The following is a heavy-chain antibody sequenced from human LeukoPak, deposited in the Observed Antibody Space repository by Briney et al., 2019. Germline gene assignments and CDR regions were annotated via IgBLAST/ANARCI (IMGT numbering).Heavy chain of an antibody. CDR3: ARDGIVATIVPTAMVSWFDP. CDR1: GGTFSSYA. Sequence: SVTVSCKASGGTFSSYAISWVRQAPGQGLEWMGGIIPIFGTANYAQKFQGRVTITADESTSTAYMELSSPRSEDTAVYYCARDGIVATIVPTAMVSWFDPWGQGTLVTVSS. CDR2: IIPIFGTA. D-gene: IGHD5-12*01. V-gene: IGHV1-69*13. J-gene: IGHJ5*02.